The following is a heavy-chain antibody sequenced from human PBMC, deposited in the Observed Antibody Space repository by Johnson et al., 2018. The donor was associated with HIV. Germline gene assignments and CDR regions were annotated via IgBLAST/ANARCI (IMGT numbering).Heavy chain of an antibody. Sequence: EQLVESGGGLVKAGGSLRLSCAASGFTVSSNYMSWVRQAPGKGLEWVSLIYSGGSTYYADSVKGRFTISRDNAKNSLYLQMNSLRAEDTAVYYCARGPEGIEARRDVFDIWGQGTMVTVSS. V-gene: IGHV3-66*01. D-gene: IGHD6-6*01. CDR3: ARGPEGIEARRDVFDI. J-gene: IGHJ3*02. CDR2: IYSGGST. CDR1: GFTVSSNY.